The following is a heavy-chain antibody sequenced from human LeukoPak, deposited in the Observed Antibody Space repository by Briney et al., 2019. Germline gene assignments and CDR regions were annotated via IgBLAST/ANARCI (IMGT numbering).Heavy chain of an antibody. CDR1: GFTFSSYW. V-gene: IGHV3-74*01. Sequence: QAGGSLRLSCAASGFTFSSYWMHWVRQAPGKGLAWVSRINSDGSTTSYADSVKGRITISRDNAKNTLYLQMNSLRAEDTAVYYCVGGSYYFDYWGQGTLVTVSS. D-gene: IGHD1-26*01. J-gene: IGHJ4*02. CDR3: VGGSYYFDY. CDR2: INSDGSTT.